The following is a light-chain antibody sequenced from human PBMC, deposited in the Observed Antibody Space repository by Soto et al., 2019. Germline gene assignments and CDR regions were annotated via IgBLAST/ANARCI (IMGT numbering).Light chain of an antibody. V-gene: IGKV3-20*01. Sequence: EIVLTQSPGTLSLSPGERATLSCRASQSVSSTYLVWYQQKPGQAPRLLIYGATSRASGIPDRFSGSGSGTEFTLTISSLQSEDFAVYYCQQYDTSPRTFGQGTKVDIK. J-gene: IGKJ1*01. CDR1: QSVSSTY. CDR3: QQYDTSPRT. CDR2: GAT.